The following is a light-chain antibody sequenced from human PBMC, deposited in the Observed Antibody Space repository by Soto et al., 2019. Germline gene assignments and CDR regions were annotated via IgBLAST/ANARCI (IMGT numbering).Light chain of an antibody. CDR3: QQYNSYSIT. Sequence: DIQMTQSPSTLSASVGDGGTVSGRASQSISSWLAWYQQKPGKAPKVLIYDVSSLKSGVPSRFSGSGSGTEFTLTISSLQPDDFATYYCQQYNSYSITFGQGTRLEIK. V-gene: IGKV1-5*01. J-gene: IGKJ5*01. CDR1: QSISSW. CDR2: DVS.